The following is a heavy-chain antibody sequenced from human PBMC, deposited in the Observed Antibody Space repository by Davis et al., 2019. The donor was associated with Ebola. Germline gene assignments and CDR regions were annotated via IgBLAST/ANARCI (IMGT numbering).Heavy chain of an antibody. CDR2: ISGDSLYT. Sequence: GGSLRLSCAASGFTFTDYYMGWIRQAPGKGLEWVSYISGDSLYTNYADSVRGRLTISRDDAKNSLYRQMTSLRAEDTAVYYCARAADFDYWGQGTLVTVSS. V-gene: IGHV3-11*05. J-gene: IGHJ4*02. CDR1: GFTFTDYY. CDR3: ARAADFDY. D-gene: IGHD6-13*01.